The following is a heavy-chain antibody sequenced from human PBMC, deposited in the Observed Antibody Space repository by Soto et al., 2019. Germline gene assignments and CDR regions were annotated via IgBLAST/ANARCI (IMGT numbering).Heavy chain of an antibody. CDR2: VYSSGRT. CDR1: GGSITSGGYY. J-gene: IGHJ3*02. CDR3: ARDHTGFNKAFDI. Sequence: QLQLQESGPGLVRPSQTLSLTCSVSGGSITSGGYYWGWIRHLPGKGLEWVAYVYSSGRTSYNPSLESRLSISLDTSKNQFSLILRSVTVADTAIYYCARDHTGFNKAFDIWGQGAMVTVSS. V-gene: IGHV4-31*03. D-gene: IGHD5-12*01.